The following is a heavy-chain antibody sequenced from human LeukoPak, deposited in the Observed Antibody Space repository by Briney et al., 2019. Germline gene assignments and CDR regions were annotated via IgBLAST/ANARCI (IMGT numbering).Heavy chain of an antibody. D-gene: IGHD1-26*01. CDR1: GYTFTGYY. Sequence: ASVKVSCKASGYTFTGYYMHWVRQAPGQGLEWMGWINPNSGGTDYAQKFQGRVTMTRDTSISTAYMELSRLRSDDTAVYYCARVPVGSGSYFSHAWFDPWGQGTLVTVSS. CDR3: ARVPVGSGSYFSHAWFDP. CDR2: INPNSGGT. J-gene: IGHJ5*02. V-gene: IGHV1-2*02.